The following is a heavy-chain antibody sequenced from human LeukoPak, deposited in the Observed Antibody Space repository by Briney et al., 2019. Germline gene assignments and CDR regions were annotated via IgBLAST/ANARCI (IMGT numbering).Heavy chain of an antibody. Sequence: SVTVSCTASGGTFSSYAISWVRQAPGQGLEWMGGIIPIFGTANYAQKFQGRVTITADESTSTAYMELSSLRSEDTAVYYCARRRYDFSDPTSYNWFDPWGQGTLVTVSS. J-gene: IGHJ5*02. CDR1: GGTFSSYA. CDR2: IIPIFGTA. CDR3: ARRRYDFSDPTSYNWFDP. V-gene: IGHV1-69*13. D-gene: IGHD3-3*01.